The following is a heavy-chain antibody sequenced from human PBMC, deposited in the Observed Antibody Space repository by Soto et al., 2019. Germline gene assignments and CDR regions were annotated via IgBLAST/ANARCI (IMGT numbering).Heavy chain of an antibody. D-gene: IGHD3-9*01. CDR2: INPNSGGI. J-gene: IGHJ3*02. CDR3: ARDSHYDILTGYSRNAFDI. Sequence: ASVKVSCKASGYTFTGYYMHWVRQAPGQGLEWMGWINPNSGGINYAQKFQGRVTMTRDTSIITAYMELSRLRSDDTAVYYCARDSHYDILTGYSRNAFDIWGQGTMVTVSS. V-gene: IGHV1-2*02. CDR1: GYTFTGYY.